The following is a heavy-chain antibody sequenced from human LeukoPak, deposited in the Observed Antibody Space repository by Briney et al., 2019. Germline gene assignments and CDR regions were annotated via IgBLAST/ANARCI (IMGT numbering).Heavy chain of an antibody. Sequence: ASVKVSCKASGYTFTSYAMHWVRQAPGQGLEWMGWINAGNGNTKYSQEFQGRVTITRDTSASTAYMELSSLRSEDMAVYYCARGVGAWPSHFDYWGQGTLVTVSS. D-gene: IGHD4/OR15-4a*01. V-gene: IGHV1-3*03. CDR3: ARGVGAWPSHFDY. CDR2: INAGNGNT. CDR1: GYTFTSYA. J-gene: IGHJ4*02.